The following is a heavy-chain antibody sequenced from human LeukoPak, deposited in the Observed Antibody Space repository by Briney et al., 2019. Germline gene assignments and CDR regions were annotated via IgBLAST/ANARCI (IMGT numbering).Heavy chain of an antibody. CDR3: ARGTDWLLHNWFDP. V-gene: IGHV4-30-4*01. J-gene: IGHJ5*02. CDR1: GGSISSGDYY. Sequence: PSQTLSLTCTVSGGSISSGDYYWSWIRQPPGKGLEWIGYIYYSGSTYYNPSLKSRVTISVDTSKNQFSLKLSSVTAADTAVYYCARGTDWLLHNWFDPWGQGTLVTVSS. CDR2: IYYSGST. D-gene: IGHD3-9*01.